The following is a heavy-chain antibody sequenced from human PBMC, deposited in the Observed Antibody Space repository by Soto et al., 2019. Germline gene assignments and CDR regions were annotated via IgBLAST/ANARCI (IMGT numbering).Heavy chain of an antibody. V-gene: IGHV3-74*01. CDR2: INSDGSST. Sequence: GGSLSLSCAASGFTFSSYWMHWVRQAPGKGLVWVSRINSDGSSTSYADSVKGRFTISRDNAKNTLYLQMNSLRAEDTAVYYCARVLINYYDSSGYYSDAFDIWGQGTMVTVSS. J-gene: IGHJ3*02. CDR1: GFTFSSYW. CDR3: ARVLINYYDSSGYYSDAFDI. D-gene: IGHD3-22*01.